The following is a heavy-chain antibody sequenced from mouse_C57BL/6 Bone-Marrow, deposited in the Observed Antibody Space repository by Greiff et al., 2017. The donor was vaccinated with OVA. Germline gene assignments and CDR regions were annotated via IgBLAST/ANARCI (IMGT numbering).Heavy chain of an antibody. CDR2: IYPRSGNT. V-gene: IGHV1-81*01. J-gene: IGHJ2*01. CDR1: GYTFTSYG. D-gene: IGHD1-1*01. CDR3: ARIGTTVVATSDN. Sequence: VQLQQSGAELARPGASVKLSCKASGYTFTSYGISWVKQRTGQGLEWIGEIYPRSGNTYYNEKFKGKDTLTADKSASTAYMELRRLTSEDSAGESCARIGTTVVATSDNRGKGTTLTVSS.